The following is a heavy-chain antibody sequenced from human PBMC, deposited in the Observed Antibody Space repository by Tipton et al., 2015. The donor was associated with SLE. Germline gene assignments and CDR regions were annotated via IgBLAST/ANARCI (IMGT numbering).Heavy chain of an antibody. CDR1: GYTFTTYS. CDR2: ISTYNGNT. V-gene: IGHV1-18*01. Sequence: QSGAEVKKPGASVKVSCKASGYTFTTYSIAWVRQAPGQGLEWMGWISTYNGNTIYAQKLRDRVSMTTDTSTSTAYMELRSLRSDDTAMYYCATSGSFFQGEFDYWGQGTLVTVSS. CDR3: ATSGSFFQGEFDY. J-gene: IGHJ4*02. D-gene: IGHD1-26*01.